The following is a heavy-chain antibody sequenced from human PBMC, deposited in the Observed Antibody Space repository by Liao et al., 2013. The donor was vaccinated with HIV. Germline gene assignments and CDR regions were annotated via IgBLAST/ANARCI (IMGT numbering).Heavy chain of an antibody. CDR3: ARGIFCGGDCYSYYFDY. D-gene: IGHD2-21*01. V-gene: IGHV4-4*07. Sequence: QVQLQESGPGLVKPSETLSLTCTVSGGSISSYYWSWIRQPAGKGLEWIGRIYSSGSTNYNPSLKSRVTMSVDTSKNQFSLRLTSVTAADTAVYYCARGIFCGGDCYSYYFDYWGQGIPGHRLL. CDR2: IYSSGST. J-gene: IGHJ4*02. CDR1: GGSISSYY.